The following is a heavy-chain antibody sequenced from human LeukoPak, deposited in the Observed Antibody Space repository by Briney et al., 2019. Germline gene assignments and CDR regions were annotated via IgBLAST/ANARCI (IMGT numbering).Heavy chain of an antibody. V-gene: IGHV1-2*02. Sequence: ASVKVSCKASGYTFTGYYIHWVRQAPGQGLEWMGWINPNSGGTNYAQKFQGRVTMTRDTSISTAYMELSRLRSDDTAVYYCARESVTVTTENWFDPWGQGTLVTVSS. CDR2: INPNSGGT. J-gene: IGHJ5*02. D-gene: IGHD4-17*01. CDR3: ARESVTVTTENWFDP. CDR1: GYTFTGYY.